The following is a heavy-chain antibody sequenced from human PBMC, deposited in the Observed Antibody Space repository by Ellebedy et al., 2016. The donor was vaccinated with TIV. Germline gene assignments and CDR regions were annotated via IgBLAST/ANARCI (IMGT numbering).Heavy chain of an antibody. J-gene: IGHJ4*02. CDR1: GYTFTDYY. CDR2: INPNSGGT. V-gene: IGHV1-2*02. CDR3: ARELAGVRCFDY. Sequence: AASVKVSCKASGYTFTDYYIHWVRQAPGQGLEWMGWINPNSGGTDFAQKFQGRVTMTRDTSFSTAYMDLSRLRSDDTAVYYCARELAGVRCFDYWGQGTLVTISS. D-gene: IGHD3-10*01.